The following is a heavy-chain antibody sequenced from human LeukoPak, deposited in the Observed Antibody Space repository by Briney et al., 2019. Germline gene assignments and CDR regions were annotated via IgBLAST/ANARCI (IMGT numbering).Heavy chain of an antibody. V-gene: IGHV4-31*03. Sequence: SETLSLTCTVSGASISSGVYFWRWLRQHPGTGLEWITYIYYSGSTYYNPSLKSRLTMSVDTSKNQFSLKLSSVTAADTAVYYCATFPIYGGLGYWGQGTLVTVSS. CDR2: IYYSGST. CDR3: ATFPIYGGLGY. D-gene: IGHD3-3*01. CDR1: GASISSGVYF. J-gene: IGHJ4*02.